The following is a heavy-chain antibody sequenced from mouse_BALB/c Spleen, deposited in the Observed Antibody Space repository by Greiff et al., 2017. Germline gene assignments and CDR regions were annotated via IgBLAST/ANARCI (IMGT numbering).Heavy chain of an antibody. CDR3: ARKRELRIAY. Sequence: QVQLKESGPELVKPGASVKMSCKASGYTFTDYVISWVKQRTGQGLEWIGEIYPGSGSTYYNEKFKGKATLTADKSSNTAYMQLSSLTSEDSAVYFCARKRELRIAYWGQGTLVTVSA. V-gene: IGHV1-77*01. D-gene: IGHD1-3*01. CDR2: IYPGSGST. J-gene: IGHJ3*01. CDR1: GYTFTDYV.